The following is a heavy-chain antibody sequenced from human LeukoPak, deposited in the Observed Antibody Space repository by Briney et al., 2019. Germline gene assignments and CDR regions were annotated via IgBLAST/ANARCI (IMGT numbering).Heavy chain of an antibody. Sequence: ASVKVSCKASGYTFTSYGINWVRQAPGQGLEWMGGICAYNGNTNYAQKLQGRVTMTTDTSTSTAYMELRSLRSDDTAVYYCARDMGDYGAYYFDYWGQGTLVTVSS. J-gene: IGHJ4*02. CDR2: ICAYNGNT. V-gene: IGHV1-18*01. CDR1: GYTFTSYG. CDR3: ARDMGDYGAYYFDY. D-gene: IGHD4/OR15-4a*01.